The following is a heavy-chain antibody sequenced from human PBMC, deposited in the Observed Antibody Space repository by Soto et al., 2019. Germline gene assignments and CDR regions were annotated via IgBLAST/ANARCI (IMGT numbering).Heavy chain of an antibody. V-gene: IGHV4-30-2*01. J-gene: IGHJ5*02. Sequence: SETLSLTCAVSGGSISSGGYSWSWIRQPPGKGLEWIGYIYHSGSTYYNPSLKSRVTISVDRSKNQFSLKLSSVTAADTAVYYCARSANNSSGYHTRENWFDPWGQGTLVTVSS. CDR2: IYHSGST. CDR3: ARSANNSSGYHTRENWFDP. CDR1: GGSISSGGYS. D-gene: IGHD3-22*01.